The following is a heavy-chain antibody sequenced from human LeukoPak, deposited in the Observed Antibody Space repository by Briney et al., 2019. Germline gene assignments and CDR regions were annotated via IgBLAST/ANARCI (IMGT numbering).Heavy chain of an antibody. D-gene: IGHD2-21*02. CDR2: IYHSGST. J-gene: IGHJ6*04. CDR3: ARDKGDPDNYYYYGMDV. Sequence: SETLSFTCAVSGGSISSSNWWCWVRQPPGKGLEWIGEIYHSGSTNYNPSLKSRVTISVDKSKNQFSLKLSSVTAADTAVYYCARDKGDPDNYYYYGMDVWGKGTTVTVSS. V-gene: IGHV4-4*02. CDR1: GGSISSSNW.